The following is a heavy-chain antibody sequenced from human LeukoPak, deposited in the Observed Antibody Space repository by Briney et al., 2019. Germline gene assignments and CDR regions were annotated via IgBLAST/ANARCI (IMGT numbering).Heavy chain of an antibody. CDR2: IWYDGSNK. Sequence: GGSLRLSCAASGFTFSSYGMHWVRQAPGKGLEWVAVIWYDGSNKCYADSVKGRFTISRDNSKNTLYLQMNSLRAEDTAVYYCARDGGIAVAGTLDYWGQGTLVTVSS. J-gene: IGHJ4*02. CDR3: ARDGGIAVAGTLDY. D-gene: IGHD6-19*01. CDR1: GFTFSSYG. V-gene: IGHV3-33*01.